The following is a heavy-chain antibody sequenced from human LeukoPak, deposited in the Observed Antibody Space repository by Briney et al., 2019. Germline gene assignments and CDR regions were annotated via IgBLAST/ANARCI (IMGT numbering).Heavy chain of an antibody. Sequence: AASVKVSCKASGGTFSSYAISWVRQAPGQGLEWMGGIIPIFGTANYAQKFQGRVTMTRDTSTSTVYMELSGLRSEDTALYYCARIRDGYNDAYDIWGQGTMVTVSS. V-gene: IGHV1-69*05. CDR1: GGTFSSYA. D-gene: IGHD5-24*01. J-gene: IGHJ3*02. CDR2: IIPIFGTA. CDR3: ARIRDGYNDAYDI.